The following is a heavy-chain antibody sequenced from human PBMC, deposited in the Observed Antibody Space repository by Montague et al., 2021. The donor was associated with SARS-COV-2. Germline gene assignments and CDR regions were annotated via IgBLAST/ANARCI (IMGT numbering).Heavy chain of an antibody. V-gene: IGHV4-39*01. D-gene: IGHD3-10*01. CDR2: LYYSGCT. J-gene: IGHJ4*02. CDR1: AGSISSCSYY. Sequence: SETLSLTCTVSAGSISSCSYYWGWIPQPTGKGLEWIGSLYYSGCTYYDPSLKSRVTVSVDTSKNQFSLKLTSVTAADTAVYYCARRESMVRGVIITFSSPFDYWGQGTLVTVSS. CDR3: ARRESMVRGVIITFSSPFDY.